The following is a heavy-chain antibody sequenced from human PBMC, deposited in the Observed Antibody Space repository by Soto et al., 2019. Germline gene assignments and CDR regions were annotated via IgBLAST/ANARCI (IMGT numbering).Heavy chain of an antibody. V-gene: IGHV3-30-3*01. CDR3: ARVFLPPGGYSGYDFHYYYYGMDV. Sequence: QVQLVESGGGVVQPGRSLRLSCAASGFTFSSYAMHWVRQAPGKGLEWVAVISYDGSNKYYADSVKGRFTISRDNSKNTLYLQMSSLRAEDTAVYYCARVFLPPGGYSGYDFHYYYYGMDVWGQGTTVTVSS. D-gene: IGHD5-12*01. CDR1: GFTFSSYA. CDR2: ISYDGSNK. J-gene: IGHJ6*02.